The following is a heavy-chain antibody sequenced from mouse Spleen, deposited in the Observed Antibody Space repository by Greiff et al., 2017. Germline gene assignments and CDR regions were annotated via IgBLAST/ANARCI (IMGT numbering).Heavy chain of an antibody. CDR2: INPSNGRT. V-gene: IGHV1S81*02. CDR1: GYTFTSYW. D-gene: IGHD1-2*01. J-gene: IGHJ2*01. Sequence: QVQLQQPGAELVKPGASVKLSCKASGYTFTSYWMHWVKQRPGQGLEWIGEINPSNGRTNYNEKFKSKATLTVDKSSSTAYMQLSSLTSEDSAVYYCARRDYGPFDYWGQGTTLTVSS. CDR3: ARRDYGPFDY.